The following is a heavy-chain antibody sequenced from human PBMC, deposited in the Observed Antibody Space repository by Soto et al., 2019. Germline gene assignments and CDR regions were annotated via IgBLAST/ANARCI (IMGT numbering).Heavy chain of an antibody. D-gene: IGHD2-2*02. Sequence: GESLKISCKGSGYSFTSYWISWVRQMPGKGLEWMGRIDPSDSHTNYSPSFQGHVTISADKSISTAYLQWSSLKASDTAMYYCARHRQYCSSTSCYMLLDYWGQGTLVTSPQ. J-gene: IGHJ4*02. CDR2: IDPSDSHT. CDR3: ARHRQYCSSTSCYMLLDY. V-gene: IGHV5-10-1*01. CDR1: GYSFTSYW.